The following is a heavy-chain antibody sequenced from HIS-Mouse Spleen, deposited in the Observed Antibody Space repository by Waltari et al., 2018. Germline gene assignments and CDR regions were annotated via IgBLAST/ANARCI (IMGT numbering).Heavy chain of an antibody. CDR2: IYYSGST. V-gene: IGHV4-59*08. D-gene: IGHD7-27*01. CDR1: GGSISSSY. Sequence: QVQLQESGPGLVKPSETLSLTCTVSGGSISSSYGSWIRQPPGKGLEWIGYIYYSGSTNYNPSLKSRVTISVDTSKNQFSLKLSSVTAADTAVYYCARHGLTGVDAFDIWGQGTMVTVSS. J-gene: IGHJ3*02. CDR3: ARHGLTGVDAFDI.